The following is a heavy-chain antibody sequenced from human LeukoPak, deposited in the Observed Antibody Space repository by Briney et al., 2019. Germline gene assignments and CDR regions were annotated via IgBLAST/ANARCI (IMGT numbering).Heavy chain of an antibody. V-gene: IGHV2-5*01. D-gene: IGHD7-27*01. J-gene: IGHJ3*02. CDR1: GFSLNTTGVS. CDR2: IYGNEDK. Sequence: ESGPTLVKPTQTLRLTCSFSGFSLNTTGVSVGWIRQPPGKALEWLALIYGNEDKEYSPSLKSRLTITKDSSKNQVVLIMTNMDPVDTATYYCAHKFLGIWDQDDAFDIWGQGTMITVSS. CDR3: AHKFLGIWDQDDAFDI.